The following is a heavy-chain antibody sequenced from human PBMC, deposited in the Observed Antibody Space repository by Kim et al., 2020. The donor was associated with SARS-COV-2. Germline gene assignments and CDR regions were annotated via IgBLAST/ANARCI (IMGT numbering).Heavy chain of an antibody. V-gene: IGHV4-34*01. Sequence: SETLSLTCAVYGGSFSGYYWSWIRQPPGKGLEWIGEINHSGSTNYNPSLKSRVTISVDTSKNQFSLKLSSVTAADTAVYYCARGLDDYNHLYYFDYWGQGTLVTVSS. J-gene: IGHJ4*02. CDR2: INHSGST. D-gene: IGHD4-4*01. CDR3: ARGLDDYNHLYYFDY. CDR1: GGSFSGYY.